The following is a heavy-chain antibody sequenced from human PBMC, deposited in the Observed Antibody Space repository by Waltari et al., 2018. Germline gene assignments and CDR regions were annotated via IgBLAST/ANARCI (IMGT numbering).Heavy chain of an antibody. CDR2: VDPEDGEK. V-gene: IGHV1-24*01. CDR1: GDTLTDFS. D-gene: IGHD3-22*01. Sequence: QVQLVQSGAEVKKPGASVKVSCELHGDTLTDFSMHWVRQAPGKGLEWMGGVDPEDGEKVYAQNFHGRVTMSEDTSTQTAYLELNSLRSEDTAVYYCACHHSDISGLSFDYWGQGTLVTVSS. CDR3: ACHHSDISGLSFDY. J-gene: IGHJ4*02.